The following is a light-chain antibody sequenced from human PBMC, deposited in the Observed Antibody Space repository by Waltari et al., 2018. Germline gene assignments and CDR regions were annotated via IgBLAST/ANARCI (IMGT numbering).Light chain of an antibody. CDR3: HSRDASGVGGS. CDR2: DKN. Sequence: SSELTQDPAVSVAMGQTVRITCQGDSLRSYFASRYQQRPGLAPILVMYDKNNRPSGVPDRFSGSSSDNTASLTITGAQAEDEASYYCHSRDASGVGGSFGGGTKLTVL. V-gene: IGLV3-19*01. J-gene: IGLJ2*01. CDR1: SLRSYF.